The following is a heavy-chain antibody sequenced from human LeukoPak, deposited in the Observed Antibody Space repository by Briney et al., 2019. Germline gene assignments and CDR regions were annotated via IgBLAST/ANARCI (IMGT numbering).Heavy chain of an antibody. CDR1: GYTFTSYG. CDR2: ISAYDNNR. Sequence: ASVRVSCKASGYTFTSYGISWVRQAPGQGREWMGWISAYDNNRKYAQKLQGRVTMTTDTSTSTAYMELRSLRSDDTAVYYCATPSSKTSRGAFDIWGQGTMVTVSS. D-gene: IGHD6-6*01. CDR3: ATPSSKTSRGAFDI. J-gene: IGHJ3*02. V-gene: IGHV1-18*01.